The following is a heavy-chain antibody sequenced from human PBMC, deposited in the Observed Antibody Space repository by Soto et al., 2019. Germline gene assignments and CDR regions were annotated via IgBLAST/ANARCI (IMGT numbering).Heavy chain of an antibody. CDR2: ISSSSSYT. CDR1: GFTFSDYY. CDR3: ARGLTVASYFDY. Sequence: QVQLVESGGGLVKPGGSLSLSCAASGFTFSDYYMSWIRQAPGKGLEWVSYISSSSSYTNYTDSVKGRFTISRDNARNSLYLQMNSLRAEDTAVYYCARGLTVASYFDYWGQGTLVTVSS. V-gene: IGHV3-11*06. D-gene: IGHD4-17*01. J-gene: IGHJ4*02.